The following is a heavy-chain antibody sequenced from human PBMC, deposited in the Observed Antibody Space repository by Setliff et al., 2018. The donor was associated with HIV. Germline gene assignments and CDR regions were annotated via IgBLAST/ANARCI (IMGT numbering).Heavy chain of an antibody. D-gene: IGHD3-22*01. CDR1: GFSLSTRGVG. V-gene: IGHV2-5*02. J-gene: IGHJ4*02. CDR2: VYWDNDK. Sequence: SGPTLVNPTQTLTLTCTFSGFSLSTRGVGVGWIRQPPGKALEWLTLVYWDNDKRYSPSLRSRLTITKDTSTNQVVLTMTNMDPVDTATYYCARSWYYSDYKYFCDYWGQGTLVTVSS. CDR3: ARSWYYSDYKYFCDY.